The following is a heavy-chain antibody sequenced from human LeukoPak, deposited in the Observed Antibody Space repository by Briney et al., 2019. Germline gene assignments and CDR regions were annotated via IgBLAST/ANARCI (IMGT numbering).Heavy chain of an antibody. Sequence: PGGSLRLSCAASGFTYSSYSMNWVRQAPGKGLEWVSSISSISTYIYYADSVKGRFTISRDNAKNSLYLQMNSLRAEDTAVYYCASGWLRGADYWGQGTLVTVSS. CDR2: ISSISTYI. D-gene: IGHD5-12*01. CDR1: GFTYSSYS. V-gene: IGHV3-21*06. J-gene: IGHJ4*02. CDR3: ASGWLRGADY.